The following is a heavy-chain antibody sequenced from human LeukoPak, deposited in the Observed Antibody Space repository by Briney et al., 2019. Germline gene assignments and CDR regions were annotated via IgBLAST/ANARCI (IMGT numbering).Heavy chain of an antibody. Sequence: SETLSLTCTVSGGSISSYYWSWIRLPPGKGLEWIGYIYYTGATYYNPSLKSRVTISLDTYKNQFSLKLSSVTAADAAVYYCARAGYSYGTGYYFDYWGQGALVTVSS. CDR2: IYYTGAT. CDR3: ARAGYSYGTGYYFDY. CDR1: GGSISSYY. V-gene: IGHV4-59*01. D-gene: IGHD5-18*01. J-gene: IGHJ4*02.